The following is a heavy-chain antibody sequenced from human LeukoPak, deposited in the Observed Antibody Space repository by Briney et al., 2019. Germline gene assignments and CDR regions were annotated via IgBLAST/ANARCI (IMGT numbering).Heavy chain of an antibody. CDR2: ISAYNGNT. CDR1: GYTFTSYG. J-gene: IGHJ4*02. D-gene: IGHD2-8*01. CDR3: ASGLYCTNGVCERTLLAY. Sequence: ASVKVSCKASGYTFTSYGISWVRQAPGQGLEWMGWISAYNGNTNYAQKLQGRVTMTTDTSTSTAYMELRSLRSDDTAMYYCASGLYCTNGVCERTLLAYWGQGTLVTVSS. V-gene: IGHV1-18*01.